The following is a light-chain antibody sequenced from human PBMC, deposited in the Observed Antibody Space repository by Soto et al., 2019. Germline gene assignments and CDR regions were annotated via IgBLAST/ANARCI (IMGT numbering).Light chain of an antibody. J-gene: IGLJ1*01. CDR2: GDN. V-gene: IGLV1-40*01. CDR1: SSNIGAEYD. CDR3: KSYDSSLTTFV. Sequence: QSVLTQPPSVSGAPGQRVAISCTGSSSNIGAEYDVHWYQQLPGTAPKRLIYGDNNRPSGVPDRFSGSKSGTSASLAITGLQPEDEADYHCKSYDSSLTTFVFGPGTKVTVL.